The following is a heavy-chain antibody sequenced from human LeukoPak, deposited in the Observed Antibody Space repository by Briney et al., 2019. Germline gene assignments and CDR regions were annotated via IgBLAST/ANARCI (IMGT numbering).Heavy chain of an antibody. V-gene: IGHV3-74*01. CDR1: GFIFSSYW. J-gene: IGHJ4*02. D-gene: IGHD3-10*01. CDR2: INGDGSST. Sequence: GSLRLSCTGSGFIFSSYWMHWVRQAPGKGLVWVSRINGDGSSTNYADSVKGRFTISRDNAKNTLYLQMNSLRAEDTALYYCAKDFYGPDYWGQGALVTVSS. CDR3: AKDFYGPDY.